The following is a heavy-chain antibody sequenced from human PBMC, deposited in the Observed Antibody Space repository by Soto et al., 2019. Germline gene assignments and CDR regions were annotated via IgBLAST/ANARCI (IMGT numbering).Heavy chain of an antibody. D-gene: IGHD2-2*01. CDR2: IYYTGTT. Sequence: LSLTCTVSGASISSGDYSWSWIRQYPGQGLEWIGDIYYTGTTNYNPSLKSRLTISVDTSKNQFSLKLTSVTAADTAVYYCAKKGYRSNSSCFVGNNWFDPWGQGTRVTVSS. J-gene: IGHJ5*02. CDR1: GASISSGDYS. V-gene: IGHV4-31*03. CDR3: AKKGYRSNSSCFVGNNWFDP.